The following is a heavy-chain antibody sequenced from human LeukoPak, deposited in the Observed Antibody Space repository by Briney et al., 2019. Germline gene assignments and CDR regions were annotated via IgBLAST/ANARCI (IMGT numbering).Heavy chain of an antibody. CDR1: GYSFSNYW. CDR3: ARRRVATTSLVDY. J-gene: IGHJ4*02. Sequence: GESLQISCKGSGYSFSNYWIGWVRQMPGKGLEWMGIIYPGDSDTRYSPSFQGQVTISADKSISTAYLQWSSLKASDAAMYYCARRRVATTSLVDYWGQGTLVTVSS. D-gene: IGHD5-12*01. CDR2: IYPGDSDT. V-gene: IGHV5-51*01.